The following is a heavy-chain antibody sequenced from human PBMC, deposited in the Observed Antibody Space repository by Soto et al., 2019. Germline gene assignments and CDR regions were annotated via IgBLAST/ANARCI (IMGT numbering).Heavy chain of an antibody. J-gene: IGHJ5*02. CDR1: GFIFKDFA. Sequence: VQLFESGGGLVEPGESLRLSCAASGFIFKDFAMSWVRQAPGKGLEWVSTITTSDDITYSADSVRGRFTISRDNSANTLFLQMSSLRGDDTATYYCTKGDSSGYFDPSAGYSTSDHWGQGTLVTVSS. V-gene: IGHV3-23*01. CDR3: TKGDSSGYFDPSAGYSTSDH. D-gene: IGHD2-15*01. CDR2: ITTSDDIT.